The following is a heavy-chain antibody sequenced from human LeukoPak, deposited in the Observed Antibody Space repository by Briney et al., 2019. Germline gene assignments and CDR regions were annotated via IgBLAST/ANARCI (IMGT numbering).Heavy chain of an antibody. D-gene: IGHD3-3*01. Sequence: SQTLSLTCTVSGGSISSGGYYWSWIRQPPGKGLEWIGYIYHSGSTYYNPSLKSRVTISVDRSKNQFSLKLSSVTAADTAVYYCARTYLEFWGAFDIWGQGTMVTVSS. J-gene: IGHJ3*02. CDR2: IYHSGST. V-gene: IGHV4-30-2*01. CDR3: ARTYLEFWGAFDI. CDR1: GGSISSGGYY.